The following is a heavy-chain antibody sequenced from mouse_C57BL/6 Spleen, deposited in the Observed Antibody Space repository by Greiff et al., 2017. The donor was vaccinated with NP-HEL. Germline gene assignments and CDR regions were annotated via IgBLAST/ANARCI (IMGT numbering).Heavy chain of an antibody. D-gene: IGHD1-1*01. Sequence: QVQLQQPGAELVMPGASVKLSCKASGYTFTSYWMHWVKQRPGQGLEWIGEIDPSDSYTNYNQKFKGKSTLTVDKSSSTAYMQLSSLTSEDSAVYYCARSPYYYGGNFDYWGQGTTLTVSS. CDR1: GYTFTSYW. CDR2: IDPSDSYT. J-gene: IGHJ2*01. V-gene: IGHV1-69*01. CDR3: ARSPYYYGGNFDY.